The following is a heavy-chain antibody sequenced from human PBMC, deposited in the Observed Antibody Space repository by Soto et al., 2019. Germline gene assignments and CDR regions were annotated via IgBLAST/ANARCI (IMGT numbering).Heavy chain of an antibody. Sequence: ASVKVSCKASGYTFTSYYMHWVRQAPGQGLEWMGIINPSGGSTSYAQKFQGRVTMTRDTSTSTVYMELSSLRSEDTAVYYCARASPTVTTRVAGMDVWGQGTTVTVSS. V-gene: IGHV1-46*01. J-gene: IGHJ6*02. CDR2: INPSGGST. CDR3: ARASPTVTTRVAGMDV. CDR1: GYTFTSYY. D-gene: IGHD4-17*01.